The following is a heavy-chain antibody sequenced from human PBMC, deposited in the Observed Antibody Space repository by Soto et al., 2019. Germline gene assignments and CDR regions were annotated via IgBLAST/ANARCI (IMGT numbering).Heavy chain of an antibody. CDR2: IYYSGST. Sequence: SETLSLTCTVSGGSISSYYWSWIRQPPGKGLEWIGYIYYSGSTNYNPSLKSRVTISVDTSKNQFSLKLSSVTAADTAVYYCARRGPPYCSGGSCYYDYWGQGTLVTVSS. J-gene: IGHJ4*02. V-gene: IGHV4-59*08. D-gene: IGHD2-15*01. CDR1: GGSISSYY. CDR3: ARRGPPYCSGGSCYYDY.